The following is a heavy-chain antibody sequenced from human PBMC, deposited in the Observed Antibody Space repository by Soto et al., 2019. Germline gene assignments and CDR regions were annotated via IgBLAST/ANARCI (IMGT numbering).Heavy chain of an antibody. CDR3: ARDSYSSATH. J-gene: IGHJ4*01. V-gene: IGHV3-74*01. CDR2: ISNEGSDT. CDR1: GLPFGDNW. Sequence: EVQLVESGGGLVQPGGSLRLSCAASGLPFGDNWMHWVRQAPGKGLVGVSRISNEGSDTTYADSVRGRFTVSRDNAKNTLYLQMNSLRAEDTAVYYCARDSYSSATHWGHGTLVTVSS. D-gene: IGHD4-4*01.